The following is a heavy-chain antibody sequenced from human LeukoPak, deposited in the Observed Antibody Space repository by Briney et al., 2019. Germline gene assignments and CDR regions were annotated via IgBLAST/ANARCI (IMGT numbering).Heavy chain of an antibody. CDR2: IYYSGST. Sequence: SETLSLTCTVSGGSISSYYWSWIRQPPGKGLEWIGYIYYSGSTNYNPSLKSRVTISVDTSKNQFSLKLSSVTAADTAVYFCARHVDTALIGAFHIWGQGTMVTVS. J-gene: IGHJ3*02. D-gene: IGHD5-18*01. CDR3: ARHVDTALIGAFHI. CDR1: GGSISSYY. V-gene: IGHV4-59*01.